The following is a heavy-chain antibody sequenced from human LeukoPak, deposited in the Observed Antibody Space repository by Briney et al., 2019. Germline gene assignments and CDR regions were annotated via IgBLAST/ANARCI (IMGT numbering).Heavy chain of an antibody. CDR1: GYTFTGYY. V-gene: IGHV1-2*02. Sequence: ASVKVSCKASGYTFTGYYMHWLRQAPGQGLEWMGWINPNSGGTNYAQKFQGRVTMTRDTSISTAYMELSRLRSDDTAVYYCIGSGGPKTFRFDYWGQGTLVTVSS. D-gene: IGHD2-15*01. CDR3: IGSGGPKTFRFDY. CDR2: INPNSGGT. J-gene: IGHJ4*02.